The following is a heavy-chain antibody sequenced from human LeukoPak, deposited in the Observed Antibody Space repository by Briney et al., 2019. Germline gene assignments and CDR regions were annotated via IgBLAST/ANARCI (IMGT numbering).Heavy chain of an antibody. Sequence: GGSLRLSCAASGFTFSSYSMNWVRQAPGKGLEWVSSISSSSSYIYYADSVKGRFTISRDNAKRSLYLQMNSLRAEDTAVYYCARDRGIAVPFDYWGQGTLVTVSS. CDR2: ISSSSSYI. V-gene: IGHV3-21*01. CDR1: GFTFSSYS. CDR3: ARDRGIAVPFDY. J-gene: IGHJ4*02. D-gene: IGHD6-19*01.